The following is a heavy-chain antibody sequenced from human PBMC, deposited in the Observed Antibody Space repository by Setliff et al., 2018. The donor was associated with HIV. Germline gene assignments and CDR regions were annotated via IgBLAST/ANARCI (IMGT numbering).Heavy chain of an antibody. J-gene: IGHJ4*02. Sequence: PGESLKISCKGSGYSFTNYWIGWVRQMPGKGLEWMGIISPDDSDTRYSPSFQGQVTIAADKSISTAYLQWSSLKASDTAMYYCASGRKKNYDLFSGYYRILGVDFDYWGQGTLVTSPQ. V-gene: IGHV5-51*03. CDR1: GYSFTNYW. CDR3: ASGRKKNYDLFSGYYRILGVDFDY. D-gene: IGHD3-3*01. CDR2: ISPDDSDT.